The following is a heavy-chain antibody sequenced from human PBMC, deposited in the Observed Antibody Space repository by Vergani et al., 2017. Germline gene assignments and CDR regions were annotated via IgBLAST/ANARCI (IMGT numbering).Heavy chain of an antibody. CDR2: IYYSGRT. V-gene: IGHV4-39*07. Sequence: QLQLQESGPGLVKPSETLSLTCTVSGGSISSSSYYWGWIRQPPGKGLEWIGSIYYSGRTYYNPSLKSRVTISVDTSKNQFSLKLSSVTAADTAVYYCASETGGRFDPWGQGTLVTVSS. J-gene: IGHJ5*02. CDR3: ASETGGRFDP. CDR1: GGSISSSSYY. D-gene: IGHD2-15*01.